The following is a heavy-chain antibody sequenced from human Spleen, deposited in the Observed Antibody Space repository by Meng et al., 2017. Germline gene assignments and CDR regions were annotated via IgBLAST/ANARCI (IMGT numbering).Heavy chain of an antibody. CDR3: ARGPTTMAHDFDY. CDR1: GGSFSDYY. V-gene: IGHV4-34*01. CDR2: INHSGST. Sequence: HVQLQPWGARLLKPSETLSLTWFVSGGSFSDYYWSWIRQPPGKGLEWIGEINHSGSTNYNPSLESRATISVDTSQNNLSLKLSSVTAADSAVYYCARGPTTMAHDFDYWGQGTLVTVSS. D-gene: IGHD4-11*01. J-gene: IGHJ4*02.